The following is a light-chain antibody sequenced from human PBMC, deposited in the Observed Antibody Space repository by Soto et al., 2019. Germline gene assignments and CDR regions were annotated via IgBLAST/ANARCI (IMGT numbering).Light chain of an antibody. Sequence: QSALTQPASVSGSPGQSITISCTGTSSDVGGYNYVSWYQQHPGKVPKLMIHEVRNRPSGVSDRFSGSKSGNTASLTISGLQAEDEADYYCSSYTSSSTLVFGGGTKLTVL. CDR3: SSYTSSSTLV. CDR1: SSDVGGYNY. CDR2: EVR. J-gene: IGLJ2*01. V-gene: IGLV2-14*01.